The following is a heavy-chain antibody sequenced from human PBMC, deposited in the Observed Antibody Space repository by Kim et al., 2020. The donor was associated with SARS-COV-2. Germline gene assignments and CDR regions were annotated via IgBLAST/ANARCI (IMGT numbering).Heavy chain of an antibody. CDR3: ARVDGSGSYYAPFDY. D-gene: IGHD3-10*01. Sequence: QKFQGRVTITADESTSTAYMELSSLRSEDTAVYYCARVDGSGSYYAPFDYWGQGTLVTVSS. V-gene: IGHV1-69*01. J-gene: IGHJ4*02.